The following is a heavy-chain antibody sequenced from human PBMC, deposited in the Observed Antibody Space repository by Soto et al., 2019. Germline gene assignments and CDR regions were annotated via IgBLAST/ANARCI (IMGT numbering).Heavy chain of an antibody. CDR3: ARDCPGSSTTCYGNEWFDS. V-gene: IGHV3-48*01. J-gene: IGHJ5*01. CDR1: GFSFSSYS. CDR2: IISSRSTI. D-gene: IGHD2-2*01. Sequence: EVQLVESGGGLVQPGGSLRLSCAASGFSFSSYSMNWLRQAPGKGLEWVSYIISSRSTIYYADSVKGQFTISTDKAKNSVYLQMNSLRLEHTAVYYCARDCPGSSTTCYGNEWFDSWGQGTLVTVSS.